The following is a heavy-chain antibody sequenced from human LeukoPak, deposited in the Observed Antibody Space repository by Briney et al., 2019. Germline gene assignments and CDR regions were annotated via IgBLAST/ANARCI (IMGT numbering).Heavy chain of an antibody. Sequence: GGSLRLSCAASGFTVSSNYMSWVRQAPGKGLDWVSVIYSGGSTYYADSVKGRFTISRDNSKNTTYLQMNSLAAEDTAIYYCARGPTMYGLDVWGQGTTVTVSS. CDR1: GFTVSSNY. J-gene: IGHJ6*02. CDR2: IYSGGST. V-gene: IGHV3-53*01. CDR3: ARGPTMYGLDV.